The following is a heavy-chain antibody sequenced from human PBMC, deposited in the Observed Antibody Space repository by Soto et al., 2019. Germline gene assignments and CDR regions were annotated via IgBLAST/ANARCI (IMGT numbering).Heavy chain of an antibody. CDR1: GGTFSSYA. CDR3: ARSYHQHYGGNLYYFDY. J-gene: IGHJ4*02. Sequence: QVQLVQSGAEVQKPGSSVKVSCKASGGTFSSYAISWVRQAPGQGLEWMGGIIPIFGTANYAQKFQGRVTITADESTSTAYMELSSLRSEDTAVYYCARSYHQHYGGNLYYFDYWGQGTLVTVSS. V-gene: IGHV1-69*01. D-gene: IGHD4-17*01. CDR2: IIPIFGTA.